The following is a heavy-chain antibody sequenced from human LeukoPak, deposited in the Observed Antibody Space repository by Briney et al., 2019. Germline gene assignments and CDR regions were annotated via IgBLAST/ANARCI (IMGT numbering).Heavy chain of an antibody. CDR2: ISSSSSYI. D-gene: IGHD6-13*01. CDR3: ARAGIAAAVDAFDI. J-gene: IGHJ3*02. CDR1: GLSFGDYT. V-gene: IGHV3-21*01. Sequence: GGSLRLSCEASGLSFGDYTMHWVRQAPGKGLEWVSSISSSSSYIYYADSVKGRFTISRDNAKNSLYLQMNSLRAEDTAVYYCARAGIAAAVDAFDIWGQGTMVTVSS.